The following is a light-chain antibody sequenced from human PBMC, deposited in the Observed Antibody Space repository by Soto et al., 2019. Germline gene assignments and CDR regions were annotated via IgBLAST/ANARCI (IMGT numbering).Light chain of an antibody. CDR2: ENN. CDR1: SSNIANNY. J-gene: IGLJ3*02. CDR3: GAWDGSLSAWV. Sequence: QSVLTQPPSVSAAPGQKVTISCSGSSSNIANNYVSWYQQLPGTAPKLLIYENNKRPSGIPDRFSGSKSGTSATLGITGLQTGDEADYYCGAWDGSLSAWVFGGGTQLTVL. V-gene: IGLV1-51*02.